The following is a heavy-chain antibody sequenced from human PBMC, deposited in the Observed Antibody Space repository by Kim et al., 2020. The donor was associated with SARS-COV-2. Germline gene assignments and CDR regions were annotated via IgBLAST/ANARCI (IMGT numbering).Heavy chain of an antibody. CDR1: GYTLTELS. CDR3: ATVKHYDSSGYYFAHYYYGMDV. Sequence: ASVKVSCKVSGYTLTELSMHWVRQAPGKGLEWMGGFDPEDGETIYAQKFQGRVTMTEDTSTDTAYMELSSLRSEDTAVYYCATVKHYDSSGYYFAHYYYGMDVWGQGTTVTVSS. D-gene: IGHD3-22*01. V-gene: IGHV1-24*01. CDR2: FDPEDGET. J-gene: IGHJ6*02.